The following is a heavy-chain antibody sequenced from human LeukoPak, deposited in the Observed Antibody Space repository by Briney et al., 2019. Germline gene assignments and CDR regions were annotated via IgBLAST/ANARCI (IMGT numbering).Heavy chain of an antibody. J-gene: IGHJ4*02. V-gene: IGHV3-13*01. D-gene: IGHD4-17*01. CDR3: ARGSGPGVTTIDS. CDR2: FHTDGGT. Sequence: GGSLRLSCAASGFTFSSYDMHWVRQAPGKGLEWVSAFHTDGGTYYLDSVKGRFTISREGAKNSLYLQMNTLRAGDTAVYYCARGSGPGVTTIDSWGQGTLVIVSS. CDR1: GFTFSSYD.